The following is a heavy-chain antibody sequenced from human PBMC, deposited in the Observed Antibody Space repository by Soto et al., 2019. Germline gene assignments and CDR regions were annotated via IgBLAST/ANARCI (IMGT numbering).Heavy chain of an antibody. CDR2: IKSKTDGGTT. Sequence: GGSLRLSCAASGFTFSNAWMSWVRQAPGKGLEWVGRIKSKTDGGTTDYAAPVKGRFTISRDDSKNTLYLQMNSLKTEDTAVYYCTTDAHSSGWYGAYYFDYWGQGTLVTVSS. J-gene: IGHJ4*02. V-gene: IGHV3-15*01. CDR3: TTDAHSSGWYGAYYFDY. D-gene: IGHD6-19*01. CDR1: GFTFSNAW.